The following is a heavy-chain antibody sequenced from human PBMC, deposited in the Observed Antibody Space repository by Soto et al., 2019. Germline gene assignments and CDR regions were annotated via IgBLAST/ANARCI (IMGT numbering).Heavy chain of an antibody. CDR2: IYWDDDK. CDR3: AHKGDGYRGFKY. J-gene: IGHJ4*02. Sequence: SGPTLVNPTQTLTLTCTFSGFSLSNNGEAVGWFRQSPGKALEWLVLIYWDDDKRYSPSLKSRLTITKDTSKNQVVLTMTNMDPVDTATYYCAHKGDGYRGFKYWGQGTLVTVSS. D-gene: IGHD5-12*01. CDR1: GFSLSNNGEA. V-gene: IGHV2-5*02.